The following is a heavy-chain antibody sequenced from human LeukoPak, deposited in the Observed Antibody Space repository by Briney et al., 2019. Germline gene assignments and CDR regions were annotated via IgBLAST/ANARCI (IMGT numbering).Heavy chain of an antibody. J-gene: IGHJ3*02. CDR2: IYHSGST. CDR3: ARSIAAAGTRWRTSDAFDI. D-gene: IGHD6-13*01. Sequence: SETLSPTCTVSGYSISSGYYWGWIRQPPGKGLEWIGSIYHSGSTYYNPSLKSRVTISVDTSKNQFSLKLSSVTAADTAVYYCARSIAAAGTRWRTSDAFDIWGQGTMVTVSS. CDR1: GYSISSGYY. V-gene: IGHV4-38-2*02.